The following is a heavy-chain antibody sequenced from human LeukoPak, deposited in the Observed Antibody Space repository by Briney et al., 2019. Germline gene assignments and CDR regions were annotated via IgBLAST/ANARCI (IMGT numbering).Heavy chain of an antibody. CDR1: GYSISSGYY. J-gene: IGHJ4*02. CDR2: IYHSGST. D-gene: IGHD3-10*01. Sequence: SETLSLTCTVSGYSISSGYYWGWIRQPPGKGLEWIGSIYHSGSTYYNPSLKSRVTISVDTSKNQFSLKLSSVTAADTAVYYCARDHYYGSGSQGVDYWGQGTLVTVSS. CDR3: ARDHYYGSGSQGVDY. V-gene: IGHV4-38-2*02.